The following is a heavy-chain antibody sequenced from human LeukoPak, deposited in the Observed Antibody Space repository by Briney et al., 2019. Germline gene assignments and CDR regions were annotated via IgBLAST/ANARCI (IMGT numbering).Heavy chain of an antibody. CDR3: ARDTAMVTGYDAFDI. CDR1: GGSISPYY. V-gene: IGHV4-59*01. Sequence: SETLSLTCTVSGGSISPYYWSWIRQPPGKGLEWIGYIYYSGSTNYNPSLKSRVTISLDTSKNQFSLKLSSVTAADTAVYYCARDTAMVTGYDAFDIWGQGTMVTVSS. D-gene: IGHD5-18*01. J-gene: IGHJ3*02. CDR2: IYYSGST.